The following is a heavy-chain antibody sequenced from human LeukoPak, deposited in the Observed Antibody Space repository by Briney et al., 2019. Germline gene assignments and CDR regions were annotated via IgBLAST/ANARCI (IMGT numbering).Heavy chain of an antibody. CDR2: INPADSDT. Sequence: GESLKISCKGSGYSFASYWIGWVRQMPGKGLEWMGTINPADSDTWYSPSFQGQVTISADKSISTAYLQWSSLKASDTAMYYCARDDYGGGYFDLWGRGTLVAVSS. J-gene: IGHJ2*01. D-gene: IGHD4-23*01. V-gene: IGHV5-51*01. CDR3: ARDDYGGGYFDL. CDR1: GYSFASYW.